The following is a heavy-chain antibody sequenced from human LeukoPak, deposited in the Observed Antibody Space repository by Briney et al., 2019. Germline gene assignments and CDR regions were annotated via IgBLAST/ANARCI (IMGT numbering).Heavy chain of an antibody. CDR1: GFTFSNYA. J-gene: IGHJ5*02. D-gene: IGHD2/OR15-2a*01. CDR3: ARQRVGYFRS. V-gene: IGHV3-30*11. CDR2: MSYDGSHQ. Sequence: SGGCLRLSCAASGFTFSNYAMHWVRQAPGKGLEWVALMSYDGSHQYYADSVKGRFTISRDNSNNTVFLQMNSLRTEDTAVYYCARQRVGYFRSWGPGTLVTVSS.